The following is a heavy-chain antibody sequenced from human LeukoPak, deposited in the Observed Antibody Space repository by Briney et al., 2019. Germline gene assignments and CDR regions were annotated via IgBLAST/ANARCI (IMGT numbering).Heavy chain of an antibody. Sequence: GGSLRLSCAASGFTFSDYYMNWIRQAPGKGLEWVSYISSSGSTIYYADSVKGRFTISRDNAKNSLYLQMNSLRAEDTAVYYCARDRWLQFRYYYMDVWGKGTTVTVSS. CDR1: GFTFSDYY. D-gene: IGHD5-24*01. CDR3: ARDRWLQFRYYYMDV. V-gene: IGHV3-11*04. CDR2: ISSSGSTI. J-gene: IGHJ6*03.